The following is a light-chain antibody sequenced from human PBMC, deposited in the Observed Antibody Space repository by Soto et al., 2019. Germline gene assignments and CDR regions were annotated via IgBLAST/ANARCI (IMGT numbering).Light chain of an antibody. V-gene: IGLV2-23*01. CDR2: EGS. J-gene: IGLJ2*01. Sequence: QSALTQPASVSGSPGQSITISCTGTNSDVGSYNLVSWYQQHPGKAPKLIISEGSKRPSGVSNRFSGSKSGNTASLTISGHQAEDEADYYCCSYAGSDVIFGGGTKLTVL. CDR3: CSYAGSDVI. CDR1: NSDVGSYNL.